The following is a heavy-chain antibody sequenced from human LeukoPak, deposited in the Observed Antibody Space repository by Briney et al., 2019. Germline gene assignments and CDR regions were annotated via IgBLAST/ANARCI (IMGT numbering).Heavy chain of an antibody. Sequence: SVPVTCQVSGYTHTELSMHWVRQPPGKGLAWIGVIDPEDGETIYAQKFQGRVTMTEDTYTDTAYMELSSLGSEDTAVYYCATGQLLLDFDYWGQGTRVTVSS. CDR1: GYTHTELS. D-gene: IGHD2-2*01. CDR3: ATGQLLLDFDY. V-gene: IGHV1-24*01. J-gene: IGHJ4*02. CDR2: IDPEDGET.